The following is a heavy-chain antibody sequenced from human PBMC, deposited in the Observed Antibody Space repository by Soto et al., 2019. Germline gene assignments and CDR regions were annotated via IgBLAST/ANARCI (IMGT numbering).Heavy chain of an antibody. CDR2: ISRSSTTM. CDR1: GFDFSTYS. J-gene: IGHJ6*03. Sequence: EVQLVESGGGLVQPGGSLRLSCAASGFDFSTYSINWVRQAPGKGLEWVSYISRSSTTMYFADSLKGRFTISRDNAKNSVFLQMSSLRAEDTGVYYCARDGIYSNYASHFFYMDVWGKGTTVTVS. V-gene: IGHV3-48*01. D-gene: IGHD4-4*01. CDR3: ARDGIYSNYASHFFYMDV.